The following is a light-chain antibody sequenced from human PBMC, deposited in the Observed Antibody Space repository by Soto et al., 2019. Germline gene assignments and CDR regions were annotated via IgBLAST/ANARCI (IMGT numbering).Light chain of an antibody. Sequence: EIVMTQSPATLSVSPGERATLSCRASQSVSSNLAWYQQNPGQAPRLLLYGASTRATGIPARFSGSGSGTEFTLTISSLQSEDFAVYYCQQYHNWPETFGQGTKV. J-gene: IGKJ1*01. V-gene: IGKV3-15*01. CDR3: QQYHNWPET. CDR2: GAS. CDR1: QSVSSN.